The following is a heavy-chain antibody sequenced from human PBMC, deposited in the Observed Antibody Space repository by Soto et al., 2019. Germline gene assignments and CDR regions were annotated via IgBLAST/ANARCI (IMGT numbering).Heavy chain of an antibody. CDR3: ARDSGYDYPYYYYGMDV. V-gene: IGHV3-21*01. D-gene: IGHD5-12*01. CDR2: ISSSSSYI. J-gene: IGHJ6*02. Sequence: GGSLRLSCAASGFTFSSYSMNWVRQAPGKGLEWVSSISSSSSYIYYADSVKGRFTISRDNAKNSLYLQMNSLRAEDTAVYYCARDSGYDYPYYYYGMDVWGQGTTVTVS. CDR1: GFTFSSYS.